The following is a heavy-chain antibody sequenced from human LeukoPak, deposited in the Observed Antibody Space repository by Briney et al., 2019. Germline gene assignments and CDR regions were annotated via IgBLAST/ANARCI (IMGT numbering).Heavy chain of an antibody. CDR3: ARDRQSGSHLNFFDY. Sequence: GGSLRLSCTASGFTFNSYAMNWVRQAPGKGLEWDSSTTFSGDSTYYGDSVKGRFTVSRDNARNSLSLQMNSLRVEDTAVYYCARDRQSGSHLNFFDYWGQGALVTVSS. CDR2: TTFSGDST. D-gene: IGHD1-26*01. J-gene: IGHJ4*02. V-gene: IGHV3-21*01. CDR1: GFTFNSYA.